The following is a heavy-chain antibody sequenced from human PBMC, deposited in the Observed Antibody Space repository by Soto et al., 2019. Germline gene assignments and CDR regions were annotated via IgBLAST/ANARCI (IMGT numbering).Heavy chain of an antibody. CDR1: GGSFSGYY. D-gene: IGHD1-26*01. CDR2: INHSGST. Sequence: QVQLQQWGAGLLKPSETLSLTCAVYGGSFSGYYWSWIRQPPGKGLEWIGEINHSGSTNYNPSLKSRVTISVDTSKGQFSLKLSSVTTADTAVYYCGRESGGSPGMIDYWGQGTLVTVSS. V-gene: IGHV4-34*01. J-gene: IGHJ4*02. CDR3: GRESGGSPGMIDY.